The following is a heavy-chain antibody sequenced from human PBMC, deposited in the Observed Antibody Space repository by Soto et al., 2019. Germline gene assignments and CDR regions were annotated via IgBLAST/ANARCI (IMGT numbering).Heavy chain of an antibody. CDR3: ARRSRVGWFDS. D-gene: IGHD2-2*01. CDR1: GAFVRSHY. V-gene: IGHV4-59*02. CDR2: IFYTGTT. Sequence: QEHLQESGPGLVRSSETLSLNCSVSGAFVRSHYWNWIRQPPGKGLEWLGYIFYTGTTTYNPSLKSRATISVDTSKNVFSLKLTSVTAADTAVYYCARRSRVGWFDSWGQGILVTVSS. J-gene: IGHJ5*01.